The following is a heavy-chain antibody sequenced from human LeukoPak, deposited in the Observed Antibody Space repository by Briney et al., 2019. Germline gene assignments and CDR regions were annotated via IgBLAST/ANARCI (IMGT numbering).Heavy chain of an antibody. CDR2: INHSGST. V-gene: IGHV4-34*01. Sequence: SETLSLTCTVSGGSISSYYWSWIRQPPGKGLEWIGEINHSGSTNYNPSLKSRVTISVDTSKNQFSLKLSSVTAADTAVYYCARKKGDYVWGSYRVIYYFDYWGQGTLVTVSS. CDR1: GGSISSYY. D-gene: IGHD3-16*02. J-gene: IGHJ4*02. CDR3: ARKKGDYVWGSYRVIYYFDY.